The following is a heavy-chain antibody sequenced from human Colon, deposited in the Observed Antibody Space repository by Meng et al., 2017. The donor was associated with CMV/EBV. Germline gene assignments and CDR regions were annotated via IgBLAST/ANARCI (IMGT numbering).Heavy chain of an antibody. V-gene: IGHV1-2*02. D-gene: IGHD3-16*01. CDR1: GYSCTGYY. CDR3: ASHSSYVWGSHH. Sequence: HVQVGRSGAVVWVPGASVKVSCKASGYSCTGYYIHWMRQAPGQGLEWMGWMDPTTGRTDYAQKFQGTVTMTRDTSISTAYLELSRLTSDDTAAYYCASHSSYVWGSHHWGQGTLVTVSS. J-gene: IGHJ1*01. CDR2: MDPTTGRT.